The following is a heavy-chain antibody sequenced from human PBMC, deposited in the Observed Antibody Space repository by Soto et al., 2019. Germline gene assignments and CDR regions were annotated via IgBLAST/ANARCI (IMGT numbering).Heavy chain of an antibody. J-gene: IGHJ6*02. CDR2: ISYDGSNK. CDR3: AIDRLRYNWNDFPYYYYGMDV. D-gene: IGHD1-1*01. Sequence: QVQLVESGGGVVQPGRSLRLSCAASGFTFSSYAMHWVRQAPGKGLEWVAVISYDGSNKYYADSVKGRFTISRDNSKNTLYLQMNGLRAEDTAVYYCAIDRLRYNWNDFPYYYYGMDVWGQGTTVTVSS. V-gene: IGHV3-30*14. CDR1: GFTFSSYA.